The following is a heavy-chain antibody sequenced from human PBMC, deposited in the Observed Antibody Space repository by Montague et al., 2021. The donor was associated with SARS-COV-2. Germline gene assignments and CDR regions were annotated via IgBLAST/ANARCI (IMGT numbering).Heavy chain of an antibody. D-gene: IGHD3-22*01. CDR1: GFTFSSYA. J-gene: IGHJ4*02. CDR2: ISGSGGST. Sequence: SLRLSCAASGFTFSSYAMSWVRQAPGKGLDWVSAISGSGGSTYYADTVKGRFTISRDNSKDTLYLQMNSLRAEDTAVYYCAKDRGGYYYNWGQGTLVTVSS. V-gene: IGHV3-23*01. CDR3: AKDRGGYYYN.